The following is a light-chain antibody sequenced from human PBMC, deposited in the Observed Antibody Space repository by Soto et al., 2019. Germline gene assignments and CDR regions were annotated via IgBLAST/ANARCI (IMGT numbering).Light chain of an antibody. CDR1: QSISDY. V-gene: IGKV1-5*01. Sequence: DIQMTQSPATLSVSVGDRVIITCRASQSISDYLAWYQQKPGKAPKLLIYDASNLESGVPSTFSGSGSGTEFTLTICSLQPDDFATYYCQQYDTYRYMFGQGTKVDI. CDR2: DAS. CDR3: QQYDTYRYM. J-gene: IGKJ1*01.